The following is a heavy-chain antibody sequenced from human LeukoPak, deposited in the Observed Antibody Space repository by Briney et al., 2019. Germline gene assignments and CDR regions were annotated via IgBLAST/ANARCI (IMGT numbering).Heavy chain of an antibody. J-gene: IGHJ4*02. CDR1: GYTFTSYD. CDR3: ARNGDYGDYDRYYFDY. CDR2: MNPNSGNT. V-gene: IGHV1-8*01. Sequence: ASVKVSCKASGYTFTSYDINWVRQATGQGLEWMGWMNPNSGNTGYAQKFQGRVTMTRNTSISTAYMELSSLRSEDTAVYYCARNGDYGDYDRYYFDYWGQGTLVTVSS. D-gene: IGHD4-17*01.